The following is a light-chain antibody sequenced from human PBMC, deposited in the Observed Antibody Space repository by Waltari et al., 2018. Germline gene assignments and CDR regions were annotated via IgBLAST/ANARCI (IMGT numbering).Light chain of an antibody. CDR2: WAS. V-gene: IGKV4-1*01. Sequence: DIVMTQSPDSLAVSLGERATINCKSSQSVLYSSHNKNFLGWYQHKPGKPPKLLIYWASTRESGVPERFSGSGSGTDFTLTISSLQAEDVAVYYCQQYYSTPYAFGQGTKLEIK. CDR1: QSVLYSSHNKNF. CDR3: QQYYSTPYA. J-gene: IGKJ2*01.